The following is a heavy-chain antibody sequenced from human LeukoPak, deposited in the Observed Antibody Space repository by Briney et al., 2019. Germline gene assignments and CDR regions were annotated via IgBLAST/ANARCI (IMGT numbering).Heavy chain of an antibody. CDR3: AKVGDSGYDWGYFDY. V-gene: IGHV3-11*01. D-gene: IGHD5-12*01. J-gene: IGHJ4*02. CDR2: ISSSGSTI. Sequence: GGSLRLSCAASGFILSDYYMSWIRQAPGKGLEWVSYISSSGSTINYADSVKGRFTISRDNAKKSLYLQMNSLRAEDTAVYYCAKVGDSGYDWGYFDYWGQGTLVTVSS. CDR1: GFILSDYY.